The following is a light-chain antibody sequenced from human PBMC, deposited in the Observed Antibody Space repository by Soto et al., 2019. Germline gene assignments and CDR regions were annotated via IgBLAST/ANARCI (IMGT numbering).Light chain of an antibody. J-gene: IGLJ2*01. V-gene: IGLV4-69*01. CDR3: QTWGTGIVL. CDR2: VNSDGSH. CDR1: SGHSSYA. Sequence: QLVLTQSPSASASLGASVKLTCTLSSGHSSYAIAWHQQQPDKGPRYLMKVNSDGSHTEGDGIPDRFSGSSSGAERYLTISSLPSEDEADYYCQTWGTGIVLFGGGTKLTVL.